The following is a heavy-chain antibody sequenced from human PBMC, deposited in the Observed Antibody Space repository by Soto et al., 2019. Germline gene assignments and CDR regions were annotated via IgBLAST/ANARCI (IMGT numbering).Heavy chain of an antibody. CDR2: IIPIPDIT. Sequence: QVQLVQSGAEVRKPGSSVKVSCKAPGGTFSTYIISWVRQAPGQGLEWMGRIIPIPDITNYAQKFQGRVTVTADRSTSTCHMELTSLKSEDTAVDYCARDRITTRGDAFDLWGQGTMVTVSS. J-gene: IGHJ3*01. V-gene: IGHV1-69*08. D-gene: IGHD3-3*01. CDR3: ARDRITTRGDAFDL. CDR1: GGTFSTYI.